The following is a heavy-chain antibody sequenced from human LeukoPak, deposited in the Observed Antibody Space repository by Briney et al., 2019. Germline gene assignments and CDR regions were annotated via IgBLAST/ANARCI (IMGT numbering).Heavy chain of an antibody. CDR1: GGSISSGGYY. J-gene: IGHJ3*02. CDR2: IYYSGST. Sequence: SETLSLTCTVSGGSISSGGYYWSWIRQPPGKGLEWIGYIYYSGSTNYNPSLKSRVTISVDTSKNQFSLKLSSVTAADTAVYYCARAYVRDAFDIWGQGTMVTVSS. D-gene: IGHD3-16*01. CDR3: ARAYVRDAFDI. V-gene: IGHV4-61*08.